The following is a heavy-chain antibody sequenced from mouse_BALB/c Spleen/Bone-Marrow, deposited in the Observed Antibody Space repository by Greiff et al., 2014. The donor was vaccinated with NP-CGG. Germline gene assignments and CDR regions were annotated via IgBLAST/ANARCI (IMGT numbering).Heavy chain of an antibody. CDR1: GYTSTSYW. CDR3: AREKDWVFDY. V-gene: IGHV1-55*01. CDR2: IYPGSDST. Sequence: VKLVESGAELVEPGTSVKMSCKASGYTSTSYWMHWVKQRPGQGLEWIGDIYPGSDSTNYNEKFKSKATLTVDTSSSTAYMQLSSLTSEDSAVYYCAREKDWVFDYWGQGTTLTVSS. D-gene: IGHD4-1*01. J-gene: IGHJ2*01.